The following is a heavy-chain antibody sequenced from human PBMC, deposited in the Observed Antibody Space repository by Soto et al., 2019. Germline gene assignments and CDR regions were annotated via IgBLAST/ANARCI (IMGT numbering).Heavy chain of an antibody. D-gene: IGHD3-10*01. V-gene: IGHV3-30-3*01. CDR3: ARVAALYYGSGSYTSGWFDP. Sequence: QVQLVESGGGVVQPGRSLRLSCAASGFTFSSYAMHWVRQAPGKGLEWVAVISYDGSNKYYADSVKGRFTISRDNSKNTLYLQMNSLRAEDTAVYYCARVAALYYGSGSYTSGWFDPWGQGTLVTVSS. CDR2: ISYDGSNK. J-gene: IGHJ5*02. CDR1: GFTFSSYA.